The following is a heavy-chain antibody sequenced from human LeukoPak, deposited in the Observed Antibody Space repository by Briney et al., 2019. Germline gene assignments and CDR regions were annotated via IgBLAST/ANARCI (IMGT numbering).Heavy chain of an antibody. J-gene: IGHJ3*02. Sequence: ASVKVSCKASGYTFTTYALNWVRQVPGQGPEWMGWINTNTGNPTYAQGFTGRFVFSLDISVSTAYLQISSLKAEDTAVYYCARDQWSDAFDIWGQGTMVTVSS. CDR1: GYTFTTYA. D-gene: IGHD6-19*01. V-gene: IGHV7-4-1*02. CDR2: INTNTGNP. CDR3: ARDQWSDAFDI.